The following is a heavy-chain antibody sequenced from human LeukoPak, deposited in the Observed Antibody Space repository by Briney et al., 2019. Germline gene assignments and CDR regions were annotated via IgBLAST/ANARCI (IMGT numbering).Heavy chain of an antibody. V-gene: IGHV1-46*01. D-gene: IGHD3-9*01. CDR2: INPSGGST. J-gene: IGHJ4*02. CDR1: GYTFTSYY. Sequence: ASVKVSCKASGYTFTSYYMHWVRQAPGQGLEWMGIINPSGGSTSYAQKFQGRVTMTRDMSTSTVYMELSSLRSEDTAVYYCAKTPKSLTGYRNPSYYFDYWGQGTLVTVSS. CDR3: AKTPKSLTGYRNPSYYFDY.